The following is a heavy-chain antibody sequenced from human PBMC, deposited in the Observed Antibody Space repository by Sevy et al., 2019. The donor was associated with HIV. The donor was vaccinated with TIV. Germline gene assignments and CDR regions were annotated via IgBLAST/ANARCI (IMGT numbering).Heavy chain of an antibody. CDR3: ARDEKRFATGYFQH. Sequence: GGSLRLSCAASGFTFSRYAMHWVRQAPGKGLEWVAVISYDGSNKYYADSVKGRLTISRDNSKNTLYLQLNSLRAEDTAVYYCARDEKRFATGYFQHWGQGTLVTVSS. J-gene: IGHJ1*01. CDR1: GFTFSRYA. V-gene: IGHV3-30-3*01. CDR2: ISYDGSNK. D-gene: IGHD3-10*01.